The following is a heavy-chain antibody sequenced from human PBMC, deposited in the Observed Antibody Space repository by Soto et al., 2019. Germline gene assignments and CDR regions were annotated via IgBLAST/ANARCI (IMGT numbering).Heavy chain of an antibody. CDR3: AKRMYYYDSSGYVPSAFDI. CDR1: GFTFSSYA. Sequence: SLRLSCAASGFTFSSYAMSWVRQAPGKGLEWVSAISGSGGSTYYADSVKGRFTISRDNSKNTLYLQMNSLRAEDTAVYYCAKRMYYYDSSGYVPSAFDIWGQGTMVTVS. J-gene: IGHJ3*02. CDR2: ISGSGGST. D-gene: IGHD3-22*01. V-gene: IGHV3-23*01.